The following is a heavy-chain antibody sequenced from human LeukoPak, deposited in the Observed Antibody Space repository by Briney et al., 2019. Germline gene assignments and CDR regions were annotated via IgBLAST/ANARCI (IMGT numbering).Heavy chain of an antibody. Sequence: SETLSLTCTVSGGSISSYYWSWIRQPAGKGLEWIGRIYTSGSTNYNPSLKSRVTMSVDTSKNQFSLKLSSVTAADTAVYYCARDQPECQLLYWFDPWGQGTLVTVSS. CDR3: ARDQPECQLLYWFDP. CDR2: IYTSGST. V-gene: IGHV4-4*07. CDR1: GGSISSYY. J-gene: IGHJ5*02. D-gene: IGHD2-2*01.